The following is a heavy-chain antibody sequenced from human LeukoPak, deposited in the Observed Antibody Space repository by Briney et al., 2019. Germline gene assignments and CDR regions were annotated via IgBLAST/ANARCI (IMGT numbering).Heavy chain of an antibody. V-gene: IGHV3-74*01. CDR3: VRDFRSADY. CDR1: GFTFSNYC. Sequence: GGSLRVSCTASGFTFSNYCMHWVRQTPGKGLIWVSRICPSGTITNYADSVKGRFTISRDDAKNMMFLQMNSLRADDTAVYYCVRDFRSADYWGQGSLVTVSP. CDR2: ICPSGTIT. J-gene: IGHJ4*02.